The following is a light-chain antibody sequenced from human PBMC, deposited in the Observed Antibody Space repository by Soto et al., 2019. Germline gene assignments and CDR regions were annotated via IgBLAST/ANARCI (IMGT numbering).Light chain of an antibody. V-gene: IGKV1-5*01. Sequence: DIQMTQSPSTLSGSVGDRVTITCRASQTISSWLAWYQQKPGKAPKLLIYDASNLESGVPSRISGSGSGTDFTLTISSLQPEDFATYYCQQANSFPITFGQGTRLEIK. CDR2: DAS. CDR1: QTISSW. J-gene: IGKJ5*01. CDR3: QQANSFPIT.